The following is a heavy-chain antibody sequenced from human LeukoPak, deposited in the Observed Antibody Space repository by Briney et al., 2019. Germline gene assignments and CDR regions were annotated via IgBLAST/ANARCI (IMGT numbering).Heavy chain of an antibody. V-gene: IGHV3-66*02. Sequence: GGSLRLSCAASGFTVSSNYMSWVRQAPGKGLEWVSVIYSGGSTYYADSVKGRFTISRDNSKNTLYLQMNSLRAEDTAVYYCARVSTVGYYYYGMDAWGQGTTVTVSS. D-gene: IGHD4-23*01. CDR1: GFTVSSNY. CDR2: IYSGGST. J-gene: IGHJ6*02. CDR3: ARVSTVGYYYYGMDA.